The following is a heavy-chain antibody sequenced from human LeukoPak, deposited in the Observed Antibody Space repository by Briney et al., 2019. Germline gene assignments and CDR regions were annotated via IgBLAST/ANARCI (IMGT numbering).Heavy chain of an antibody. CDR3: ARLGPYYDILTGYYNRPLDY. J-gene: IGHJ4*02. Sequence: SETLSLTCTISGGSVSDYYWSWIRQSPGKGLEWIGYIYYTGSTTYNPSLKSRVTMSADTSKNQFSLKLSSVTAADTAVYYCARLGPYYDILTGYYNRPLDYWGQGTLVTVSS. V-gene: IGHV4-59*02. CDR2: IYYTGST. CDR1: GGSVSDYY. D-gene: IGHD3-9*01.